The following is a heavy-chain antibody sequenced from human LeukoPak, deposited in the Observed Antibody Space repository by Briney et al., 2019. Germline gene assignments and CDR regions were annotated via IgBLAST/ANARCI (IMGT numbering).Heavy chain of an antibody. D-gene: IGHD1-14*01. J-gene: IGHJ4*02. CDR3: ASEPGYYFDY. V-gene: IGHV4-59*12. CDR2: IYYSGST. Sequence: PSETLSLTCTVSGGSISSYYWSWIRQPPGKGLEWIGYIYYSGSTNYNPSLKSRVTISVDTSKNQFSLKLSSVTAADTAVYYCASEPGYYFDYWGQGTLVTVSS. CDR1: GGSISSYY.